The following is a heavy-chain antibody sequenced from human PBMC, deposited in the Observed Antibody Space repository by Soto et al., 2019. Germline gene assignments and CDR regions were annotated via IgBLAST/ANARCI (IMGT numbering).Heavy chain of an antibody. CDR3: AKDAPADSSGWYNFDY. J-gene: IGHJ4*02. CDR2: ISGSGGST. CDR1: GFTFSSYA. V-gene: IGHV3-23*01. D-gene: IGHD6-19*01. Sequence: GGSLRLSCAASGFTFSSYAMSWVRQAPGKGLEWVSAISGSGGSTYYADSVKGRFTISRDNSKNTLYLQMNSLRAEDTAVYYCAKDAPADSSGWYNFDYWGQGTLVTVSS.